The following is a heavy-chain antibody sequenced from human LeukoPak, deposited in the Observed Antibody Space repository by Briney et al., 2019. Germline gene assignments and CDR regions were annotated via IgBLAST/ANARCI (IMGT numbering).Heavy chain of an antibody. CDR3: AREPLADWNYVSHYYYVDV. V-gene: IGHV6-1*01. D-gene: IGHD1-7*01. CDR2: TYYKSKWYN. CDR1: GDSVSSNSAA. J-gene: IGHJ6*03. Sequence: SQTLSLTCAISGDSVSSNSAAWNWIRQSPSRGLEWLGRTYYKSKWYNDYAVSVKSRITINPDTSKDQFSLQLNSVIPEDTAVYFCAREPLADWNYVSHYYYVDVWGKGTTVTVSS.